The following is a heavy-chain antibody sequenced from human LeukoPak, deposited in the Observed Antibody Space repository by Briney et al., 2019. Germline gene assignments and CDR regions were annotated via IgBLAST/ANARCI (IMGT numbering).Heavy chain of an antibody. CDR3: ARQRDRGVSYFDY. D-gene: IGHD3-10*01. V-gene: IGHV5-51*01. CDR1: GYSFTSHW. Sequence: GESLKISCKASGYSFTSHWIGWVRQMPGKGLEWMGIIYPGDSDIRYSPSFQGQVTISADKSIRTAYLQWSSLKASDTAMYYCARQRDRGVSYFDYWGQGTLVTVSS. CDR2: IYPGDSDI. J-gene: IGHJ4*02.